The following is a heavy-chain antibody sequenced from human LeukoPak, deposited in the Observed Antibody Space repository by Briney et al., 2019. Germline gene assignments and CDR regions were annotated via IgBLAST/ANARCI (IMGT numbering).Heavy chain of an antibody. D-gene: IGHD2-8*01. V-gene: IGHV3-66*02. CDR2: IYSGGST. Sequence: GGSLRLSCEASDLTVSTNYMSWVRQAPGKGLGWVSVIYSGGSTYYADSVKGRFTVSRDNSKNTLYLQMNSLRAEDTAVYYCASILRRGRSFDYWGQGTLVTVSS. CDR3: ASILRRGRSFDY. CDR1: DLTVSTNY. J-gene: IGHJ4*02.